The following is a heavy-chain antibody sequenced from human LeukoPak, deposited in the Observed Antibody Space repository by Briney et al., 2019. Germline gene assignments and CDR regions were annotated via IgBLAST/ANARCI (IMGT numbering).Heavy chain of an antibody. J-gene: IGHJ4*02. D-gene: IGHD6-6*01. CDR2: IYYGGST. CDR1: GGSISSSSYY. CDR3: ARVEYSSSPLDY. Sequence: SETLSLTCTVSGGSISSSSYYWGWIRQPPGTGLEWIGNIYYGGSTYYSPSVKSRVTMSVDTSKNQFSLKLSSVTAADTAVYYCARVEYSSSPLDYWGQGTLVTVSS. V-gene: IGHV4-39*01.